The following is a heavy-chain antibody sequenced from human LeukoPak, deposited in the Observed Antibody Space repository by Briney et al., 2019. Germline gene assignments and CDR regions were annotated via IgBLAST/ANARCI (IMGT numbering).Heavy chain of an antibody. Sequence: SETLSLTCAVYGGSFSDYYWSWIRQPPEKGLEWIGEINHGGSTNYNPSLKSRVTISVDTSKNQFSLRLTSVTAADTAVYYCARQDYGEVNWGQGTLVIVSS. CDR1: GGSFSDYY. J-gene: IGHJ4*02. V-gene: IGHV4-34*01. D-gene: IGHD4-17*01. CDR3: ARQDYGEVN. CDR2: INHGGST.